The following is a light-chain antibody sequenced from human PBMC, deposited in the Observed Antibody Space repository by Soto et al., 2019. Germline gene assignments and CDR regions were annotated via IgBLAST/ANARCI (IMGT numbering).Light chain of an antibody. V-gene: IGKV3-20*01. Sequence: EIVLTQSPGTLSLSPGERATLSCRASQSFSSSYLAWYQQKPGQAPRLLIYGASSRATGIPDRFSGSGSGTDFTLTISRLEPEDFAVYNCQQYGISRPWTLGKGTKVDI. J-gene: IGKJ1*01. CDR2: GAS. CDR1: QSFSSSY. CDR3: QQYGISRPWT.